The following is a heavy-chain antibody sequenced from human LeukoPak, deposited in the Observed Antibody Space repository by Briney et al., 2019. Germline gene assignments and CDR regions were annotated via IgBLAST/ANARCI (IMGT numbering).Heavy chain of an antibody. J-gene: IGHJ3*02. CDR1: GFTFSSYA. D-gene: IGHD1-26*01. CDR2: ISGSGGST. V-gene: IGHV3-23*01. CDR3: AKGQSGSYYLGRAFDI. Sequence: GGSLRLSCAASGFTFSSYAMSWVRQAPGKGLEWVSAISGSGGSTYYADSVKGRFTISRDNSKNTLYLQMNSLRAEDTAVYSCAKGQSGSYYLGRAFDIWGQGTMVTVSS.